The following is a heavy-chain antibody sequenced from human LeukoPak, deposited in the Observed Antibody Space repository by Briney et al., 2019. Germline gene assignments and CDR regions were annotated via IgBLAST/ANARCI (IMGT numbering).Heavy chain of an antibody. J-gene: IGHJ4*02. Sequence: GGSLRLSCAASGFTFSSYSMNWVRQAPGKGLEWAGRIKSKTDGGTTDYAAPVKGRFTISRDDSKNTLYLQMNSLKTEDTAVYYCTTDPLYCGGDCYSLPFDYWGQGTLVTVSS. D-gene: IGHD2-21*01. CDR3: TTDPLYCGGDCYSLPFDY. V-gene: IGHV3-15*01. CDR2: IKSKTDGGTT. CDR1: GFTFSSYS.